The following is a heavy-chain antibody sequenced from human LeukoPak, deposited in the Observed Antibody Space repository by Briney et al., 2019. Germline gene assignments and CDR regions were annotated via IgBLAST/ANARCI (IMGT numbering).Heavy chain of an antibody. CDR1: GDSINNNVYY. CDR3: ARDRGLWLGEARDAFDI. Sequence: KPSETLSLTCTVSGDSINNNVYYWGWIRQPPGKGLEWIAIISYSGTTYYNPSLKTRATISIDTSKNKLSLKVNSVTAADTAMYYCARDRGLWLGEARDAFDIWGQGTMVTVFS. J-gene: IGHJ3*02. V-gene: IGHV4-39*07. D-gene: IGHD3-10*01. CDR2: ISYSGTT.